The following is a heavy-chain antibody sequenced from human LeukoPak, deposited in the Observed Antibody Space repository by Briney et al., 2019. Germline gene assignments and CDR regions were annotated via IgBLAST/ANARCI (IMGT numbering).Heavy chain of an antibody. D-gene: IGHD3-10*01. V-gene: IGHV1-69*04. Sequence: SVKVSCKASGGTFSSYAISWVRQAPGQGLEWMGRIIPILGIANYAQKFQGRVTITADKSTSTAHMELSSLRSEDTAVYYCARDEISLGNYYGSGSYYKPFDYWGQGTLVTVSS. CDR1: GGTFSSYA. J-gene: IGHJ4*02. CDR3: ARDEISLGNYYGSGSYYKPFDY. CDR2: IIPILGIA.